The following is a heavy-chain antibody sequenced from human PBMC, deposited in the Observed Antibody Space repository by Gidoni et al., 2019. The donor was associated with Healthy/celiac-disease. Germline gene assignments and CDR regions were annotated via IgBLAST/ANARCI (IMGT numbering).Heavy chain of an antibody. CDR2: INPNSGGT. V-gene: IGHV1-2*04. J-gene: IGHJ3*02. CDR1: GYTFPGYY. D-gene: IGHD5-18*01. CDR3: ARGVVWLGYSENDAFDI. Sequence: QVQLVQSGAEVKKPGASVKVSCKASGYTFPGYYMHWVRQAPGQGLEWMGWINPNSGGTNYAQKFQGWVTMTRDTSISTAYMELSRLRSDDTAVYYCARGVVWLGYSENDAFDIWGQGTMVTVSS.